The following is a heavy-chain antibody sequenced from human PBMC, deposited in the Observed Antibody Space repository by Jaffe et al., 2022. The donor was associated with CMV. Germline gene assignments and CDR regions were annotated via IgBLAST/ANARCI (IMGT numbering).Heavy chain of an antibody. V-gene: IGHV3-9*01. CDR2: IGWDSSSI. CDR1: GFTFDDFD. CDR3: AKDGLGTTFDD. D-gene: IGHD1-7*01. Sequence: EVQLVEFGGGLVQPGRSLRLSCAASGFTFDDFDMHWVRQAPGRGLEWVSGIGWDSSSIGYADSVKGRFIISRDNAKNSLYLQMNSLRAEDTALYYCAKDGLGTTFDDWGQGTLVTVSS. J-gene: IGHJ4*02.